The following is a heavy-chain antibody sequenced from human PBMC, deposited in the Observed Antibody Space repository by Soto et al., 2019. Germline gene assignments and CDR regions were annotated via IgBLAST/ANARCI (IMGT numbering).Heavy chain of an antibody. CDR2: ISYDGSNK. D-gene: IGHD2-21*02. CDR1: GFTFSSYG. V-gene: IGHV3-30*18. CDR3: AKASIVVVTSYWMDYFDY. Sequence: SGGSLRRSCAASGFTFSSYGMHWVRQAPGKGLEWVAVISYDGSNKYYADSVKGRFTISRDNSKNTLYLQMNSLRAEDTAVYYCAKASIVVVTSYWMDYFDYWGQGTLVTVSS. J-gene: IGHJ4*02.